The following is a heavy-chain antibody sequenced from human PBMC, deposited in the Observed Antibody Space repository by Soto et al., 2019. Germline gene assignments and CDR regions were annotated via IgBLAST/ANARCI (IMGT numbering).Heavy chain of an antibody. Sequence: ASVKVSCKVSGYTLTELSMHWVRQAPGEGLEWMGGLDPEDGETIYAQKFQGRVTMTEDTSTDTAYMELSSLRSEDTAVYYCATYCSGGSCYDYWGQGTLVTVSS. D-gene: IGHD2-15*01. CDR1: GYTLTELS. V-gene: IGHV1-24*01. J-gene: IGHJ4*02. CDR2: LDPEDGET. CDR3: ATYCSGGSCYDY.